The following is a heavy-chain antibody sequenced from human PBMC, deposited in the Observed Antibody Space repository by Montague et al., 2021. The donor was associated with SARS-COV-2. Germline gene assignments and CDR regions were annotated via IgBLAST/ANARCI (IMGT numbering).Heavy chain of an antibody. CDR2: INSDGSST. D-gene: IGHD3-22*01. Sequence: SLRLSCAASGFTFSSYWMHWVRQAPGKGLVWVSRINSDGSSTSYSDSXKGRFTISRDNAKNTLYLQMNSLRAEDTAVYYCITMIVVAEDYFDYWGQGTLVTVSS. CDR1: GFTFSSYW. J-gene: IGHJ4*02. CDR3: ITMIVVAEDYFDY. V-gene: IGHV3-74*01.